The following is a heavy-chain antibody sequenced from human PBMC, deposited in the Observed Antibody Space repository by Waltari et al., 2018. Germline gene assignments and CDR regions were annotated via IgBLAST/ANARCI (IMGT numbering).Heavy chain of an antibody. CDR2: IYHSGST. D-gene: IGHD2-21*02. J-gene: IGHJ4*02. CDR3: ARPSGVTAAFDY. Sequence: QVQLQESGPGLVKPSETLSLTCAVSGYSISSGYYWGWIRQPPGKGLEWIGSIYHSGSTYYSPSRKSRVTISVDTSKNQFSLKLSSVTAADTAVYYCARPSGVTAAFDYWGQGTLVTVSS. V-gene: IGHV4-38-2*01. CDR1: GYSISSGYY.